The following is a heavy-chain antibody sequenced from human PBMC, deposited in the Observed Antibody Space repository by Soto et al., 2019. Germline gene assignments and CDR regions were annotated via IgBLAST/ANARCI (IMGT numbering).Heavy chain of an antibody. CDR1: GGTFSSYA. J-gene: IGHJ6*02. D-gene: IGHD2-15*01. V-gene: IGHV1-69*06. Sequence: SVKVSCKASGGTFSSYAISWVRQAPGQGLEWMGGIIPIFGTANYAQKFQGRVTITADKSTSTAYMELSSLRSEDTAVYYCARTVGYCSGGSCPPLTRRGMDVWGQGTTVTVSS. CDR3: ARTVGYCSGGSCPPLTRRGMDV. CDR2: IIPIFGTA.